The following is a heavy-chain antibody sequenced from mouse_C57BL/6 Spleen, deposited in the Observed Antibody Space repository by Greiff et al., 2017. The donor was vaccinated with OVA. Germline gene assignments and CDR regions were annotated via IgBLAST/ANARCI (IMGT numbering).Heavy chain of an antibody. Sequence: VKLQESGPGLVQPSQSLSITCTVSGFSLTSYGVHWVRQSPGKGLEWLGVIWSGGSTDYNAAFISRLSISKDNSKSQVFFKMNSLQADDTAIYYCARTFLTGRTWFAYWGQGTLVTVSA. CDR1: GFSLTSYG. CDR2: IWSGGST. V-gene: IGHV2-2*01. J-gene: IGHJ3*01. CDR3: ARTFLTGRTWFAY. D-gene: IGHD4-1*01.